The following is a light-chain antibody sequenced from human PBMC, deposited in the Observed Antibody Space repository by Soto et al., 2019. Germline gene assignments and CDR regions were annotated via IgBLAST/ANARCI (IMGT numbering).Light chain of an antibody. CDR1: QSVSGN. V-gene: IGKV3D-15*01. Sequence: DIVMTQSPATLSVSPGEGATLSCRASQSVSGNLAWYQQKPGQAPRLLIYGASTRATGIPDRFSGSGSGTEFTLTISRLQSEDFAVYYCQQYNNWPSITFGQGTRLEIK. CDR2: GAS. J-gene: IGKJ5*01. CDR3: QQYNNWPSIT.